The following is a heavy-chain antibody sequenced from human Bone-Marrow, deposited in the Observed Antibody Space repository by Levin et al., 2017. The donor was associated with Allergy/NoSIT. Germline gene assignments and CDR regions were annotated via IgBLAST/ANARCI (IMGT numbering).Heavy chain of an antibody. CDR1: GDPISVSHYY. CDR3: ARGQDIAKAGVH. Sequence: SQTLSLTCSVSGDPISVSHYYWTWFRQHPEKGLEWIGFIHPSGNIYYNPSLNSRVAISLDTSKNQFSLNLSSVTAADTAVYHCARGQDIAKAGVHWGQGTLVTVSS. V-gene: IGHV4-31*03. J-gene: IGHJ4*02. CDR2: IHPSGNI. D-gene: IGHD5-18*01.